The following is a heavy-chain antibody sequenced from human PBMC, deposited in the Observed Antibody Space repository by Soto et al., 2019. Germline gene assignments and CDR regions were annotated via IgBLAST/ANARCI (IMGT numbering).Heavy chain of an antibody. V-gene: IGHV3-33*01. Sequence: GESLKISCAASGFTFSSYGMHWVRQAPGKGLEWVAVIWYDGSNKYYADSVKGRFTISRDNSKNTLYLQMNSLRAEDTAVYYCARDGAAAYYYYYMDVWGKGTTVTVSS. CDR2: IWYDGSNK. CDR3: ARDGAAAYYYYYMDV. CDR1: GFTFSSYG. J-gene: IGHJ6*03. D-gene: IGHD2-15*01.